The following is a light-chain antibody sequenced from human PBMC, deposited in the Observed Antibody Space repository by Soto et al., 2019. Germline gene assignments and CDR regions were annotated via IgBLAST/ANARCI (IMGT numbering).Light chain of an antibody. J-gene: IGLJ3*02. CDR2: EVV. CDR1: SSDVGPYNL. CDR3: CSYAGSSMFV. V-gene: IGLV2-23*02. Sequence: QSVLTQPASVSGSPGQSITISCTGSSSDVGPYNLVSWYQHHPGKAPKLMISEVVKRPSGVSNRFSGSKSGNTASLTISGLQAEDEADYYFCSYAGSSMFVFGGGTKVTVL.